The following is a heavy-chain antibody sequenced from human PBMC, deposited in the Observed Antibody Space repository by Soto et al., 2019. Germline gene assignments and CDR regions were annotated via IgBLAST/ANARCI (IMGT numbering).Heavy chain of an antibody. CDR3: ARTWDPIKFLY. CDR2: IYDTGSA. D-gene: IGHD1-26*01. J-gene: IGHJ4*02. Sequence: SETLSLTCAVSGGSISGSSYSWSWIRQPPGKGLEWIGYIYDTGSAYYNPSLKSRVTISVDRSKNQFSLNVNSVTAADTAVYYCARTWDPIKFLYWGQGTLVTVSS. V-gene: IGHV4-30-2*01. CDR1: GGSISGSSYS.